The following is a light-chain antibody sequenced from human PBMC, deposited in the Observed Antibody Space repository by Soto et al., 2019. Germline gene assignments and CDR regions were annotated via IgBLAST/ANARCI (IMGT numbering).Light chain of an antibody. Sequence: EIVLTQSPGTLSLSPGERATLSCRASQSLSNNIYLAWYQQKPGQAPRLLIHGATTRATGIPARFSGSGSGTEFTLTISSLQSEDFAVYYCQQYNNWPRTFGQGTKVDIK. V-gene: IGKV3-15*01. J-gene: IGKJ1*01. CDR1: QSLSNN. CDR2: GAT. CDR3: QQYNNWPRT.